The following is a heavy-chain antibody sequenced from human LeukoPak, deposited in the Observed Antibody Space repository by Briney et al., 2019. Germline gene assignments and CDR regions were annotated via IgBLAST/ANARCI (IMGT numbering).Heavy chain of an antibody. J-gene: IGHJ4*02. V-gene: IGHV4-34*01. CDR2: INHSGGA. Sequence: PSETLSLTCAVYGGSFIGYYWSWIRQPPGKGLDWIGEINHSGGANYNPSLKSRVTISADTSKSQFSLKLGSVTAADTAVYYCARVPLRFLEPFDYWGQGTLVTVSS. D-gene: IGHD3-3*01. CDR1: GGSFIGYY. CDR3: ARVPLRFLEPFDY.